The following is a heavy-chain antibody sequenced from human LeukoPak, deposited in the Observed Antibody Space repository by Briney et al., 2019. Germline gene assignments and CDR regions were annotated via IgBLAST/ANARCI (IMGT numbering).Heavy chain of an antibody. CDR2: IYYSGST. D-gene: IGHD6-25*01. CDR1: GGSIRSYY. J-gene: IGHJ4*02. CDR3: AREGRALADLPTSDY. Sequence: SETLSLTCTVSGGSIRSYYWSWIRQPPGKGLEWIGYIYYSGSTYYNPSLKSRLTISVDTSKNQFSLKLSSVTAADTAVYYCAREGRALADLPTSDYWGQGTLVTVSS. V-gene: IGHV4-59*12.